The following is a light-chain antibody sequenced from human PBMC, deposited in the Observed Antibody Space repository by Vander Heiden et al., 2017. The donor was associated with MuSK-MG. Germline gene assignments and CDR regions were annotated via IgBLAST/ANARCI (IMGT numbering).Light chain of an antibody. CDR2: DVS. CDR3: TSYTSSSTVV. V-gene: IGLV2-14*01. J-gene: IGLJ2*01. CDR1: SSDVGGYNY. Sequence: QSALTQPASVSGSPGQSITIPCPGTSSDVGGYNYVCWYQQHPGKAPKLMIYDVSKRAAGVSNRFSGSKSGTTASLTISGLQAEDDADYYCTSYTSSSTVVFGGGTKLTVL.